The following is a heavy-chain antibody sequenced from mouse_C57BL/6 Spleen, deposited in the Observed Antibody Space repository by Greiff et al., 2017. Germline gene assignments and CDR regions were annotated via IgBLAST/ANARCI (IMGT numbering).Heavy chain of an antibody. V-gene: IGHV1-72*01. J-gene: IGHJ4*01. CDR1: GYTFTSYW. Sequence: VQLQQPGAELVKPGASVKLSCKASGYTFTSYWMHWVKQRPGRGLEWIGRIDPNSGGTKYNEKFKSKATLTVDKPSSTAYMQLSSLTSEDSAVYYCARGIYYDYDPYAMDYWGQGTSVTVSS. D-gene: IGHD2-4*01. CDR3: ARGIYYDYDPYAMDY. CDR2: IDPNSGGT.